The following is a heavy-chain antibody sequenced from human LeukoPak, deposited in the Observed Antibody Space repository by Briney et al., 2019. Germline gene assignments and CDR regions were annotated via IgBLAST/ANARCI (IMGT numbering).Heavy chain of an antibody. D-gene: IGHD3-10*01. CDR3: ARARGFGELFDY. Sequence: PSETLSLTCTVSGGSISSYYWSWIRQPPGKGLEWIGYIYYSGSTNYNPSLKSRVTISVDTSKNQFSLKLSSVTAADTAVYYRARARGFGELFDYWGQGTLVTVSS. J-gene: IGHJ4*02. CDR1: GGSISSYY. V-gene: IGHV4-59*01. CDR2: IYYSGST.